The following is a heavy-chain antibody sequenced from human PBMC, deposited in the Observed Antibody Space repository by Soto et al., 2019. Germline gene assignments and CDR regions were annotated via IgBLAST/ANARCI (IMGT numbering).Heavy chain of an antibody. Sequence: PETLSLTCAVYGGSFSGYYWSWILPPPGKGLEWIGEINHSGSTNYNPSLKSRVTISVDTSKNQFSLKLSSVTAADTAVYYCARVRQYYYYGMDVWGQGTTVTVSS. CDR1: GGSFSGYY. J-gene: IGHJ6*02. V-gene: IGHV4-34*01. CDR3: ARVRQYYYYGMDV. CDR2: INHSGST.